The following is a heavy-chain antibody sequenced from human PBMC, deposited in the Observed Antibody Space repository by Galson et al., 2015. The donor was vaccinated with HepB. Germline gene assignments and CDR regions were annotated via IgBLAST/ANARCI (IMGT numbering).Heavy chain of an antibody. CDR3: ASHIIDSSSWYSSVNHYYYYGMDV. CDR1: GFTFSDYY. V-gene: IGHV3-11*01. CDR2: ISSSGSTI. Sequence: SLRLSCAASGFTFSDYYMSWIRQAPGKGLEWVSYISSSGSTIYYADSVKGRFTISRDNAKNSLYLQMKSLRAEDTAVYYCASHIIDSSSWYSSVNHYYYYGMDVCGQGTTVTVSS. D-gene: IGHD6-13*01. J-gene: IGHJ6*02.